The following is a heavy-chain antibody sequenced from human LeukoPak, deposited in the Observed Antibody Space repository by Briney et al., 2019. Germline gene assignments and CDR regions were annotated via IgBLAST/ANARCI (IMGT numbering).Heavy chain of an antibody. V-gene: IGHV1-18*01. CDR2: INGYNGNA. D-gene: IGHD3-22*01. J-gene: IGHJ4*02. CDR1: GYIFNNYG. CDR3: ATDGHRRYYYESSGYYRGDY. Sequence: ASVKVSCKASGYIFNNYGISWVRQAPGQGLEWMGWINGYNGNAKYAQKVQGRVTMTTDISTSTAYMELRSLRADDTAVYYCATDGHRRYYYESSGYYRGDYWGQETLVTVPS.